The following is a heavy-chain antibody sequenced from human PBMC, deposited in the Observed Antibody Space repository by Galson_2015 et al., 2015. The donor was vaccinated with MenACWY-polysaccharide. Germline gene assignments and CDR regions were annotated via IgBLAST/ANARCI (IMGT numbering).Heavy chain of an antibody. V-gene: IGHV3-74*01. CDR1: EFTFSNHW. CDR3: TRDVFWIGGATACYCGMDV. J-gene: IGHJ6*02. D-gene: IGHD1-26*01. Sequence: SLRLSGAASEFTFSNHWMHWVRQAPGKGLVRVSSINSDGRSKTYADSVKGRFTIYRDNAKNTRFLQMNSLRPEDTDVYDCTRDVFWIGGATACYCGMDVWGQGTMVTVSS. CDR2: INSDGRSK.